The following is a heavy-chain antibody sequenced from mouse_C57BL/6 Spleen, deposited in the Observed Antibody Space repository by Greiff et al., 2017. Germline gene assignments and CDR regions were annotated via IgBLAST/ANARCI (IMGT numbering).Heavy chain of an antibody. J-gene: IGHJ3*01. Sequence: EVKLVESGGGLVKPGGSLKLSCAASGFTFSSYAMSWVRQTPEKRLEWVATISDGGSYTYYPDNVKGRFTISRDNAKNNLYLQMSHLKSEDTAMYYCARDVGDGWFAYWGQGTLVTVSA. CDR3: ARDVGDGWFAY. V-gene: IGHV5-4*01. CDR2: ISDGGSYT. CDR1: GFTFSSYA. D-gene: IGHD3-3*01.